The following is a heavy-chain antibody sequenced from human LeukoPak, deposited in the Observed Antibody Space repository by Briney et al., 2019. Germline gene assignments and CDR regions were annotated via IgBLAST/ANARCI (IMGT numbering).Heavy chain of an antibody. CDR1: GDSITTYY. CDR2: IYHSGST. D-gene: IGHD4-17*01. Sequence: SETLSLTCTVSGDSITTYYWSWIRQSPEKGLEWIGYIYHSGSTNYNPSLKSRVTISVDMSNNQFSLRLNSVTAADTAVYYCARGYGDYVGDYWGQGTLVTVSS. J-gene: IGHJ4*02. V-gene: IGHV4-59*01. CDR3: ARGYGDYVGDY.